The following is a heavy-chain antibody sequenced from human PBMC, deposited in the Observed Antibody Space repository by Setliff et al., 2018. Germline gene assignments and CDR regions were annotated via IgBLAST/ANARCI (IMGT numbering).Heavy chain of an antibody. CDR1: GASLSSGSYY. D-gene: IGHD2-21*01. CDR2: IYTNGAT. CDR3: AKEYVVISFVRNSHQHYGMDV. V-gene: IGHV4-61*09. J-gene: IGHJ6*02. Sequence: PSETLSLTCTVSGASLSSGSYYWSWIRQSAGKGLEWIGHIYTNGATSYSPSLKSRVSISADTSKNVLSLRLTSVTAADTAVYYCAKEYVVISFVRNSHQHYGMDVWGPGTTVTVS.